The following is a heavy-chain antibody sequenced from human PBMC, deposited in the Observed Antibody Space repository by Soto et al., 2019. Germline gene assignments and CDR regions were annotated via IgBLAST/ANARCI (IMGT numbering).Heavy chain of an antibody. V-gene: IGHV1-18*04. D-gene: IGHD3-22*01. Sequence: QVQLVQSGAEVKKPGASVKVSCKASGYTFTSYGIAWVRLAPGQGLEWMGWISAQNSKTTYARKFQGRATLTTDTSTNTAYLEQSSLRTEDTDIYYWAGREYFHSSGYLGDGGQGARVTVGS. J-gene: IGHJ4*02. CDR2: ISAQNSKT. CDR1: GYTFTSYG. CDR3: AGREYFHSSGYLGD.